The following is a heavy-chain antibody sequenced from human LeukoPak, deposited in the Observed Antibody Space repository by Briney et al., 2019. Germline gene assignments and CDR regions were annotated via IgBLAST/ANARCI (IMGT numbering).Heavy chain of an antibody. CDR1: VYTFTSYD. J-gene: IGHJ4*02. CDR3: ARGRNPYYYDSSGYYSAF. CDR2: MNPNSGNT. V-gene: IGHV1-8*01. Sequence: GASVKVSCKASVYTFTSYDINWVLQATGQGLEWMGWMNPNSGNTGYAQKFQGRVTMTRNTSISTAYMELSSLRSEDTAVYYGARGRNPYYYDSSGYYSAFWGQGTLVTVSS. D-gene: IGHD3-22*01.